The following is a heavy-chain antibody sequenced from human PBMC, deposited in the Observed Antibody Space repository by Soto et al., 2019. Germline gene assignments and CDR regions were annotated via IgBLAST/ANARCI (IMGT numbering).Heavy chain of an antibody. Sequence: PSETLSLTCTVSGGSISSSSYYWGWIRQPPGKGLEWIGSIYYSGSTYYNPSLKSRVTISVDTSKNQSSLKLSSVTAADTAVYYCARDYYDFWSNWFDPWGQGTLVTVSS. CDR1: GGSISSSSYY. D-gene: IGHD3-3*01. J-gene: IGHJ5*02. V-gene: IGHV4-39*02. CDR2: IYYSGST. CDR3: ARDYYDFWSNWFDP.